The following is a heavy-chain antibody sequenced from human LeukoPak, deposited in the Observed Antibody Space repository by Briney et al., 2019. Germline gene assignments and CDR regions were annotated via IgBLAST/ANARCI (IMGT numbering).Heavy chain of an antibody. CDR2: IIPIFGTA. Sequence: GASVKVSFKASGGTFISYAISWVGQAPGQGVEWMGGIIPIFGTANYAQKFQGRVTITADESTSAAYMELSSLRSEDTAVYYCASGYGVDSSIFDYWGQGTLVTVSS. V-gene: IGHV1-69*13. CDR1: GGTFISYA. J-gene: IGHJ4*02. D-gene: IGHD5/OR15-5a*01. CDR3: ASGYGVDSSIFDY.